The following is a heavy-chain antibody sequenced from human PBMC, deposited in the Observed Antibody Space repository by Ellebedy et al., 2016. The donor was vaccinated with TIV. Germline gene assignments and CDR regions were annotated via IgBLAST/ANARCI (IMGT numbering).Heavy chain of an antibody. V-gene: IGHV1-2*02. CDR3: AAFPYISTSSAF. CDR2: IYPYSGGT. CDR1: GYTFTAYH. Sequence: ASVMVSCKASGYTFTAYHIHWVRQAPGQGLEWMGWIYPYSGGTNYAPKFQGRVTMTRDMSISTGYMELSGLKSDDTAVYYCAAFPYISTSSAFWGQGTLVTVSS. D-gene: IGHD3-3*02. J-gene: IGHJ4*02.